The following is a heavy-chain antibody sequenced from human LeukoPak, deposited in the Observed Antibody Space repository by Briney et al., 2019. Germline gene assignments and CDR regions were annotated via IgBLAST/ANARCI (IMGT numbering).Heavy chain of an antibody. D-gene: IGHD2-2*01. CDR1: GDSFSTYF. Sequence: SETLSLTCTVSGDSFSTYFWSWIRQPPGKGLEWIGYIYYSGSTNYIPSLKGRVTMSIDTSKNQFSLKLSSVTAADTAMYYCASTSSTSYYYYYMDVWGKGTTVTVSS. CDR3: ASTSSTSYYYYYMDV. CDR2: IYYSGST. V-gene: IGHV4-59*01. J-gene: IGHJ6*03.